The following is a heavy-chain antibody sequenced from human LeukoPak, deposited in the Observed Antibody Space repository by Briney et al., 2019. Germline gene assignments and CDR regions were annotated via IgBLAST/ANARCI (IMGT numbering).Heavy chain of an antibody. D-gene: IGHD5-18*01. CDR2: ISSSSSYI. J-gene: IGHJ4*02. Sequence: PGGSLRLSCAASGFTFSSYSMNWVRQAPGKGLEWVSSISSSSSYIYYADSVKGRFTISRDNAKNSLYLQMNSLRAEDTAVYYCARVQIQLWLRGNFDYWGQGTLVTVSS. V-gene: IGHV3-21*01. CDR1: GFTFSSYS. CDR3: ARVQIQLWLRGNFDY.